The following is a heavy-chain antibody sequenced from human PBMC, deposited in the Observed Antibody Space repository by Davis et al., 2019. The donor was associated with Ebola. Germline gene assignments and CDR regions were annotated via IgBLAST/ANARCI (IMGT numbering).Heavy chain of an antibody. V-gene: IGHV1-24*01. CDR1: GYTLTELS. CDR2: FDPEDGET. Sequence: ASVKVSCKVSGYTLTELSMHWVRQAPGKGLEWMGGFDPEDGETIYAQKFQGRVTMTEDTSTDTAYMELSSLRSGEPAIYYCATVRAHSRHDNWGQGTLVTVAS. J-gene: IGHJ4*02. CDR3: ATVRAHSRHDN. D-gene: IGHD3-22*01.